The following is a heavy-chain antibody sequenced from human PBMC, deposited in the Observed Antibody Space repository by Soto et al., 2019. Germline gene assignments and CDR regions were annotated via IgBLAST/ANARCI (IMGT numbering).Heavy chain of an antibody. D-gene: IGHD3-3*01. Sequence: EVQVVESGGGLVQPGGSLRLSCAASGFTFSSNSMNWVRQAPGTGLEWISYISSSSSTIYADSVKGRFTISRDNAKNSLSLQMNSLRDEDTAVYYWARVIWSGHLTSDLWGQGTLVTVSS. CDR2: ISSSSSTI. J-gene: IGHJ5*02. V-gene: IGHV3-48*02. CDR3: ARVIWSGHLTSDL. CDR1: GFTFSSNS.